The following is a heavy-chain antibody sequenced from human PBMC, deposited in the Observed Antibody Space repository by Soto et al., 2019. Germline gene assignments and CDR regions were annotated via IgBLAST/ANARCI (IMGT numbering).Heavy chain of an antibody. CDR2: INHSGST. D-gene: IGHD2-8*01. CDR3: ARTLGVAVPRTSIAY. Sequence: SEALSLTCAGYGGSFSGYYWSWIRQPPGKGLEWIGEINHSGSTNYNPSLKSRVTISVDTSKNQFSLKLSSVTAADTAVYYCARTLGVAVPRTSIAYWARRTPVPVSS. CDR1: GGSFSGYY. J-gene: IGHJ4*02. V-gene: IGHV4-34*01.